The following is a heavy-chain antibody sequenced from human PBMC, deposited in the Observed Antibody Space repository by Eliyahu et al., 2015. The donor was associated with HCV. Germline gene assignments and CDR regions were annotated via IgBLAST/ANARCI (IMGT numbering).Heavy chain of an antibody. J-gene: IGHJ5*02. V-gene: IGHV3-23*01. CDR3: AKDKNPWNRLDP. CDR1: GFTFSSYA. CDR2: ISGSGGST. Sequence: EVQLLESGGGLVQPGGSLRLSCAASGFTFSSYAMTWVRQAPGKGVGGGSLISGSGGSTYYADSVKGRFTISRDNSKNTLYLQMNSLRAEDMAVYYCAKDKNPWNRLDPWGQGTLATVSS.